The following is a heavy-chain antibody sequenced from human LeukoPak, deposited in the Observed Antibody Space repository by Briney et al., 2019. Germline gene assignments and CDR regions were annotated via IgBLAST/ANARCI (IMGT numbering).Heavy chain of an antibody. D-gene: IGHD1-26*01. CDR1: GFTFSSYA. CDR2: ISGVGGNT. J-gene: IGHJ4*02. V-gene: IGHV3-23*01. Sequence: GGSLRLSCTASGFTFSSYAMSWVRQAPGKGLEWVLAISGVGGNTYYADSVKGRFTTSRDNSKNTLYLQMNSLRAEDTAVYYCARDEVGVGATHDYWGQGTLVTVSS. CDR3: ARDEVGVGATHDY.